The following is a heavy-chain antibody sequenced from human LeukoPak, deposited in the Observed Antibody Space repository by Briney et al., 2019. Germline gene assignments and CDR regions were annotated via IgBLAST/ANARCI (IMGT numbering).Heavy chain of an antibody. CDR3: ARDGSGSSLDY. Sequence: PGRSLRLSCAASGFTFSSYGMHWVRQAPGKGLEWVAVIWYDGSNKYYADSVKGRFTISRDNSKNTLYLQMNSLRAEDTAVYYCARDGSGSSLDYWGQGTLVIVSS. CDR1: GFTFSSYG. J-gene: IGHJ4*02. CDR2: IWYDGSNK. V-gene: IGHV3-33*01. D-gene: IGHD1-26*01.